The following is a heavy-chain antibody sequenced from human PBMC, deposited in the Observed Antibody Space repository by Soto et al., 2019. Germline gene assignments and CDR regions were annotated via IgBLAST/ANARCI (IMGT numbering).Heavy chain of an antibody. V-gene: IGHV1-18*04. CDR1: GYTFTSYG. J-gene: IGHJ6*02. D-gene: IGHD3-10*01. CDR3: ERTMAPYYYYYGMDV. CDR2: ISAYNGNT. Sequence: ASVKVSCKXSGYTFTSYGISWVRQAPGQGLEWMGWISAYNGNTNYAQKLQGRVTMTTDTSTSTAYMELRSLRSDDTAVYYCERTMAPYYYYYGMDVWGQGTTVTVSS.